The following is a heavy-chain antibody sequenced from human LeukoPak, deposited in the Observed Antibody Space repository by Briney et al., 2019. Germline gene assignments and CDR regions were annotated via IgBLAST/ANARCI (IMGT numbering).Heavy chain of an antibody. Sequence: GESLKISCKGSGYSFTSYWISWVRQMPGKGLEWMGRIDPSDSYTNYSPSFQGHVTISADKSISTAYLQWSSPKASDTAMYYCARRPKGNYCSSTSCYYGWFDPWGQGTLVTVSS. D-gene: IGHD2-2*01. J-gene: IGHJ5*02. CDR1: GYSFTSYW. CDR2: IDPSDSYT. V-gene: IGHV5-10-1*01. CDR3: ARRPKGNYCSSTSCYYGWFDP.